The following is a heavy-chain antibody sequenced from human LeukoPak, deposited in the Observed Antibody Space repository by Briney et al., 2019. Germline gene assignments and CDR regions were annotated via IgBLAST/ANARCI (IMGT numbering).Heavy chain of an antibody. CDR1: GYTFTSYY. CDR2: MNPNSGNT. Sequence: ASVKVSCTASGYTFTSYYMHWVRQVPGQGLEWVGWMNPNSGNTGYAQKFQGRVTMTRNTSISTAYMELSSLRSEDTAVYYCARGRRKMATPNDAFDIWGQGTMVTVSS. D-gene: IGHD5-24*01. J-gene: IGHJ3*02. V-gene: IGHV1-8*02. CDR3: ARGRRKMATPNDAFDI.